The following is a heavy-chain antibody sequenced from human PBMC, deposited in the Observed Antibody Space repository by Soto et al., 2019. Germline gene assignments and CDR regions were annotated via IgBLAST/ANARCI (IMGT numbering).Heavy chain of an antibody. Sequence: ASVKVSCTASGYSFTSYGISWVRQAPGQELEWMGWISAYNGNTNYAQKLQGRVTMTTDTSTSTAYMELRSLRSDDTAVYYCARGVYVGVTGYYYYYMDVWGKGTTVTVSS. CDR2: ISAYNGNT. J-gene: IGHJ6*03. D-gene: IGHD3-10*02. CDR1: GYSFTSYG. V-gene: IGHV1-18*01. CDR3: ARGVYVGVTGYYYYYMDV.